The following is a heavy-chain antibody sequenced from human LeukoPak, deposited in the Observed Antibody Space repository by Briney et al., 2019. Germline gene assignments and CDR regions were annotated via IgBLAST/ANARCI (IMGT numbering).Heavy chain of an antibody. D-gene: IGHD5-12*01. J-gene: IGHJ6*03. CDR3: ARGGGYSGYDSSDYYYMDV. Sequence: GRSLRLSCAAAGYTFSSYGMHWVRQAPGKGLEWVAVISYDGSNQHYADSVKGRFTISRDNSKNTLYLQMNSLRVEDTAVYYCARGGGYSGYDSSDYYYMDVWGKGTTVTVSS. CDR2: ISYDGSNQ. CDR1: GYTFSSYG. V-gene: IGHV3-30*03.